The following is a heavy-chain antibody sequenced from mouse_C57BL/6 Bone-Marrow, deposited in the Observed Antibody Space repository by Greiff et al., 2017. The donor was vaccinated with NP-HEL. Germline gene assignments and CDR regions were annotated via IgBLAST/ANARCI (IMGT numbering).Heavy chain of an antibody. Sequence: QVQLKQPGAELVKPGASVKLSCKASGYTFTSYWMHWVKQRPGQGLEWIGMIHPNSGSTNYNEKFKSKATLTVDKSSSTAYMQLSSLTSEDSAVYYCARAGWLRDAMDYWGQGTSVTVSS. CDR1: GYTFTSYW. J-gene: IGHJ4*01. V-gene: IGHV1-64*01. CDR3: ARAGWLRDAMDY. D-gene: IGHD2-2*01. CDR2: IHPNSGST.